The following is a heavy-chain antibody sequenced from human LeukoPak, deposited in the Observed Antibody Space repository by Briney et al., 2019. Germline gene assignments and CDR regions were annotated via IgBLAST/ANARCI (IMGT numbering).Heavy chain of an antibody. CDR1: GFTFNNYG. CDR2: TWYDGSNK. CDR3: ARDKNRVPGIAVAGPFDY. J-gene: IGHJ4*02. V-gene: IGHV3-33*01. Sequence: GGSLRLSCAASGFTFNNYGMHWVRQAPGKGLEWVAFTWYDGSNKYYADSVKGRFTVSRDNSKNTLYLQMNSLRAEDTAVYYCARDKNRVPGIAVAGPFDYWGQGTLVTVSS. D-gene: IGHD6-19*01.